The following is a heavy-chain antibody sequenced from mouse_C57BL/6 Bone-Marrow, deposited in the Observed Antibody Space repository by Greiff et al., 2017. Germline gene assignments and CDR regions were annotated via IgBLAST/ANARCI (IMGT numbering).Heavy chain of an antibody. CDR1: GYTFTSYW. D-gene: IGHD1-1*01. J-gene: IGHJ2*01. CDR2: IYPSDSET. V-gene: IGHV1-61*01. CDR3: ALFITTVVADY. Sequence: QVQLQQPGAELVRPGSSVKLSCKASGYTFTSYWMDWVKQRPGQGLEWIGNIYPSDSETHYNQKFKDKATLTVDKSSSTAYMQLSSLTSEDSAVYYCALFITTVVADYWGQGTTLTVSS.